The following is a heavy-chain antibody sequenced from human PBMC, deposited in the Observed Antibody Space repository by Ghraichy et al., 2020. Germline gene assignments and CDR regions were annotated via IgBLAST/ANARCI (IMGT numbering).Heavy chain of an antibody. D-gene: IGHD5-18*01. V-gene: IGHV4-34*01. Sequence: SETLSLTCAVYGGSFSGYYWSWIRQPPGKGLEWIGEINHSGSTNYNPSLESRVTISVDTSKNQFSLKLSSVTAADTAVYFCARNVDTAMIFDCWGQGTLVTVSS. CDR2: INHSGST. J-gene: IGHJ4*02. CDR1: GGSFSGYY. CDR3: ARNVDTAMIFDC.